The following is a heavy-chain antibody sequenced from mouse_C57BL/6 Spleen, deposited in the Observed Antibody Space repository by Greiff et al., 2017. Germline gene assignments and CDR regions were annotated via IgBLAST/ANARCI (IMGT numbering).Heavy chain of an antibody. Sequence: ESGPCLVKPSQSLSLTCPVTCYSIPSGHYWIWIRQFPGNKLECMGYICYDGCNNYNSSLKNRISITRDTSKNQFFLKLNSVTTEDTATYYCARDDSSHWYFDVWGTGTTVTVSS. CDR3: ARDDSSHWYFDV. J-gene: IGHJ1*03. CDR1: CYSIPSGHY. V-gene: IGHV3-6*01. CDR2: ICYDGCN. D-gene: IGHD2-12*01.